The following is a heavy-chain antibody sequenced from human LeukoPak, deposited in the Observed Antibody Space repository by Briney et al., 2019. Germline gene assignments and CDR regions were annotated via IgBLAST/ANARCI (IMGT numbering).Heavy chain of an antibody. Sequence: GGSLRLSCAASGFTFSSYSMNWVRQAPGKGLEWVSYISGSSKTIYYADSVKGRFTISRDNAKNTLYLQMNSLRAEDTAMFYCARGSGTMVRGVANWFDPWGQGTLVTVSS. CDR1: GFTFSSYS. CDR3: ARGSGTMVRGVANWFDP. V-gene: IGHV3-48*01. D-gene: IGHD3-10*01. J-gene: IGHJ5*02. CDR2: ISGSSKTI.